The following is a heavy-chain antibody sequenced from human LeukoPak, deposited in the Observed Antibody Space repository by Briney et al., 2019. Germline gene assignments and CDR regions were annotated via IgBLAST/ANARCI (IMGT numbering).Heavy chain of an antibody. Sequence: ADSVKGQFTISRDNSKNTLYLQMNSLGAGDTAVYYCARYSRTTGTTSNFDYWGQGTLVTVSS. J-gene: IGHJ4*02. D-gene: IGHD1-1*01. CDR3: ARYSRTTGTTSNFDY. V-gene: IGHV3-23*01.